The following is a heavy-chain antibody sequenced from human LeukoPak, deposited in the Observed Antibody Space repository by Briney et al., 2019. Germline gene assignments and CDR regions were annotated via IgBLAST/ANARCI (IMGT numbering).Heavy chain of an antibody. CDR3: ARLSPPYDINRLFDY. Sequence: SETLSLTCTVPGGSISSRSYYWGWIRQPPGKGLEWIGNIYYSGSTYYNPSLKSRVTISVDTSKNQFSLKLSSVTAADTAMYYCARLSPPYDINRLFDYWGQGTLVTVSS. CDR1: GGSISSRSYY. D-gene: IGHD3-22*01. V-gene: IGHV4-39*01. CDR2: IYYSGST. J-gene: IGHJ4*02.